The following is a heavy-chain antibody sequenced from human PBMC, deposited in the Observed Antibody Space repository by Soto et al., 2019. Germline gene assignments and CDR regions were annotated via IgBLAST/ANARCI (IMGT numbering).Heavy chain of an antibody. CDR2: IYHSGSP. D-gene: IGHD3-10*01. V-gene: IGHV4-30-2*01. J-gene: IGHJ5*02. Sequence: QLQLHESGSGLVKPSQTLSLTCAVSGGSISSGGYSWSWIRQPPGKGLEWIGYIYHSGSPYYNPSLKSRVTISVDRSKNQFSLKLSSVTAADTAVYYCARVPGPWGQGTLVTVSS. CDR1: GGSISSGGYS. CDR3: ARVPGP.